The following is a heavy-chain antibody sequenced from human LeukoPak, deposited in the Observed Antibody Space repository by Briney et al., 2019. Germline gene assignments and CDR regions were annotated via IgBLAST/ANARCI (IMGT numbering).Heavy chain of an antibody. CDR3: AASGPGIDSSGWYGDY. J-gene: IGHJ4*02. D-gene: IGHD6-19*01. CDR1: GYTLTELS. Sequence: ASVKVSCKVSGYTLTELSMHWVRQAPGKGLEWMGGFDPEDGETIYAQKFQGRVTMTEDTSTDTAYMELSSLRSEDAAVYYCAASGPGIDSSGWYGDYWGQGTLVTVSS. CDR2: FDPEDGET. V-gene: IGHV1-24*01.